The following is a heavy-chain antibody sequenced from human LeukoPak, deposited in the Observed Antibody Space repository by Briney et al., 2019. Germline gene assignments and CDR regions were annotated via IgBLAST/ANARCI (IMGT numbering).Heavy chain of an antibody. J-gene: IGHJ4*02. V-gene: IGHV3-21*01. CDR3: AKWGIQVVVPAAHSDY. D-gene: IGHD2-2*01. Sequence: PGGSLRLSCAASGFTFSSYSMNWVRQAPGKGLEWVSSISSSSSYIYYADSVKGRFTISRDNAKNSLYLQMNSLRAEDTAVYYCAKWGIQVVVPAAHSDYWGQGTLVTVSS. CDR2: ISSSSSYI. CDR1: GFTFSSYS.